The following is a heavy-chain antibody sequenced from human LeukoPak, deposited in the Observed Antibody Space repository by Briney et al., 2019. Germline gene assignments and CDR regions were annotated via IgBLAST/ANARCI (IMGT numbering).Heavy chain of an antibody. Sequence: PGGSLRLSCAASGLNFSTYSMNGLRQAPGKGLEWVSSISSSSAHIFYADSVKGRFSISRDNAKNSLYLQMNSRKVEDTAVYRCTSRSCTTTNCYSFDIWGQGTVVTVSS. V-gene: IGHV3-21*01. J-gene: IGHJ3*02. CDR1: GLNFSTYS. CDR2: ISSSSAHI. D-gene: IGHD2-2*01. CDR3: TSRSCTTTNCYSFDI.